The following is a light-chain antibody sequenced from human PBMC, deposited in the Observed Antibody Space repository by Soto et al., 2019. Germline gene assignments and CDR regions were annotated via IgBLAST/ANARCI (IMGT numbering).Light chain of an antibody. CDR1: QSVGSTN. CDR3: QQYGSFPFT. V-gene: IGKV3D-20*01. CDR2: VTS. J-gene: IGKJ3*01. Sequence: EIVLTQSPATLSLSPGERATLSCGASQSVGSTNLAGSQQKPVLAPRLLIYVTSSSSTGIPDRFSGRGSGTDVTLTISTLEPEDIAVYHCQQYGSFPFTFGPGTKVDI.